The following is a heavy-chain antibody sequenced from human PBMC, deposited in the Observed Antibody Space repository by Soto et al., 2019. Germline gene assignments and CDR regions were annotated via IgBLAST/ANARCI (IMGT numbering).Heavy chain of an antibody. V-gene: IGHV5-51*01. J-gene: IGHJ6*02. CDR2: IYPGDSDT. D-gene: IGHD2-15*01. Sequence: GESLKISGKGSGYSFTSYWNGWVRQMPGKGLEWMGIIYPGDSDTRYSPSFQGQVTISADKSISTAYLQWSSLKASDTAMYYCARTKVVVAANYYYGMDVWGQGTTVTVSS. CDR3: ARTKVVVAANYYYGMDV. CDR1: GYSFTSYW.